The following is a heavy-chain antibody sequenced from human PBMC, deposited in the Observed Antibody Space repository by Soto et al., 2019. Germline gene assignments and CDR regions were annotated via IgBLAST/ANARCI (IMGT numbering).Heavy chain of an antibody. V-gene: IGHV3-33*01. CDR3: VRGIPSQYSSTWLYWHFDL. J-gene: IGHJ2*01. D-gene: IGHD6-13*01. Sequence: VQLVESGGGVVQPGRSLRLSCEASGFVYSNYAMHWVRQAPGKGPEWVALIWNDGSQKYYVDSVKGRFTISRDNSKNTLNLQMNSLRAEDTAMYFCVRGIPSQYSSTWLYWHFDLWGPGTLVTVSS. CDR1: GFVYSNYA. CDR2: IWNDGSQK.